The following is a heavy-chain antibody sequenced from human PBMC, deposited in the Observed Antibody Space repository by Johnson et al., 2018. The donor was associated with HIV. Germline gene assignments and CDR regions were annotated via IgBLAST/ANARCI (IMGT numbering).Heavy chain of an antibody. V-gene: IGHV3-30*18. D-gene: IGHD3-16*01. CDR3: AKDRGTDDAFDI. CDR1: GFRFSDYY. CDR2: ISYDGCNE. Sequence: QVQLVESGGGLVQPGGSLRLSCEASGFRFSDYYMSWIRQAPGRGLEWMAVISYDGCNEYYADSVKGRFTISRDNSKNTLFLQMNSLRAEDTAVYYRAKDRGTDDAFDIWGQGTMVTVSS. J-gene: IGHJ3*02.